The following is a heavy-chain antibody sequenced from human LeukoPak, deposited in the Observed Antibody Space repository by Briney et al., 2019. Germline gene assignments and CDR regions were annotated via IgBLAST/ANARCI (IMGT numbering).Heavy chain of an antibody. V-gene: IGHV3-30*03. CDR3: ARDPDDYGDYSYFDY. D-gene: IGHD4-17*01. Sequence: GGSLRLSCAASGFTFINYGMHWVRQAPGKGLEWVAIISYDGSNKYYADSVKGRFTISRDNSKNTLFLQMNSLRAEDTAVYYCARDPDDYGDYSYFDYWGQGTLVTVSS. CDR1: GFTFINYG. CDR2: ISYDGSNK. J-gene: IGHJ4*02.